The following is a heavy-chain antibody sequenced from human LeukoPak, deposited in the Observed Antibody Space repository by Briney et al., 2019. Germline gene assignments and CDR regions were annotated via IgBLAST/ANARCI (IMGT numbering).Heavy chain of an antibody. J-gene: IGHJ4*02. CDR1: GFTFSTYA. D-gene: IGHD6-19*01. V-gene: IGHV3-23*01. Sequence: PGGSLRLSCAAPGFTFSTYAMSWVRQAPGKGLEWVSAVSGSGGSTYHADSVKGRFTISRDNSKNTLYLQMNSLRAEDTAVYYCAKEMYSSGWQLDYWGQGTLVTVSS. CDR3: AKEMYSSGWQLDY. CDR2: VSGSGGST.